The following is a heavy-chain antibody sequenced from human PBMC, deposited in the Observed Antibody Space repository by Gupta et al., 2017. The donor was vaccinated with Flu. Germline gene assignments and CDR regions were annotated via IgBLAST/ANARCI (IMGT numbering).Heavy chain of an antibody. J-gene: IGHJ3*02. Sequence: EVQLVESGGGLVQPGWSLRLPCAASGFNFSSYWIHWVRQPPGKGLVWVSRINSDGSSTSYADSVKGRFTISRDNAKNTLYLQMNSLRAEDTAVYYCASPLYYYDSSGYGAFDIWGQGTMVTVSS. CDR3: ASPLYYYDSSGYGAFDI. CDR1: GFNFSSYW. CDR2: INSDGSST. V-gene: IGHV3-74*01. D-gene: IGHD3-22*01.